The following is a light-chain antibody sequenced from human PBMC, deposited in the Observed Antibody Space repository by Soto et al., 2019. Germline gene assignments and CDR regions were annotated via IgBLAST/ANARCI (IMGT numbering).Light chain of an antibody. CDR3: QERSNVVT. CDR1: QSISTF. V-gene: IGKV3-11*01. Sequence: EIVLPQSPATLSLSPGERATLSCRASQSISTFLAWYPQKRGQTPRLLIYDAFHRSPGIPARFSGSGSATDFTRSITSLEFEGLAVYYCQERSNVVTFGGGTKVVI. CDR2: DAF. J-gene: IGKJ4*01.